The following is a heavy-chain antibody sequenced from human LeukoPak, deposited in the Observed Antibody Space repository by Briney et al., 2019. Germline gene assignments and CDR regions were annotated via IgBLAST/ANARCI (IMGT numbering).Heavy chain of an antibody. Sequence: ASVTVSCKASGYTFTSYAMNWVRRAPGQGLEWMGWINTNTGNPTYAQGFTGRFVFSLDTSVSTAYLQISSLKAEDTAVYYCARGYCSGGSCYSLDYWGQGTLVTVSS. D-gene: IGHD2-15*01. CDR3: ARGYCSGGSCYSLDY. J-gene: IGHJ4*02. CDR2: INTNTGNP. CDR1: GYTFTSYA. V-gene: IGHV7-4-1*02.